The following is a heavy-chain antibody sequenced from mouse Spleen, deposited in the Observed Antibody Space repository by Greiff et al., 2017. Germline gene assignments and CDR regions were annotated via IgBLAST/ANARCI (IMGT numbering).Heavy chain of an antibody. CDR1: GYSFTSYY. J-gene: IGHJ2*01. D-gene: IGHD1-1*01. CDR3: ARERGLLLRYYFDY. V-gene: IGHV1-66*01. CDR2: IYPGSGNT. Sequence: QVQLKESGPELVKPGASVKISCKASGYSFTSYYIHWVKQRPGQGLEWIGWIYPGSGNTKYNEKFKGKATLTADTSSSTAYMQLSSLTSEDSAVYYCARERGLLLRYYFDYWGQGTTLTVSS.